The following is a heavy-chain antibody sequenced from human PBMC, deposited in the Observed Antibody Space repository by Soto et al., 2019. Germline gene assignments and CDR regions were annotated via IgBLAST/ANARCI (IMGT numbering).Heavy chain of an antibody. CDR2: ISYDGSNK. CDR1: GFTFSSYG. V-gene: IGHV3-30*18. J-gene: IGHJ6*02. CDR3: AKDVLRFLEWLAFYGMDV. D-gene: IGHD3-3*01. Sequence: QVQLVESGGGVVQPGRSLRLSCAASGFTFSSYGMHWVRQAPDKGLEWVAVISYDGSNKYYADSVKGRFTISRDNSKNTLYLQMNSLRAEDTAGYYCAKDVLRFLEWLAFYGMDVWGQGTTVTVSS.